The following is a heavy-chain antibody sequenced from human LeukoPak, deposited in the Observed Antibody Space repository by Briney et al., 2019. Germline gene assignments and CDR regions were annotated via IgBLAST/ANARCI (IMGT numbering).Heavy chain of an antibody. D-gene: IGHD3-3*01. CDR1: GYTLTELS. CDR2: FDPENGET. CDR3: VTLRRDYDFWSGYWANWFDP. Sequence: GASVKVSCKVSGYTLTELSMHWVRQAPGRGLEWMGGFDPENGETIYAQKFQGRVTMTEDTSTDTAYMELSSLGSEDTAVYYCVTLRRDYDFWSGYWANWFDPWGQGTLVTVSS. V-gene: IGHV1-24*01. J-gene: IGHJ5*02.